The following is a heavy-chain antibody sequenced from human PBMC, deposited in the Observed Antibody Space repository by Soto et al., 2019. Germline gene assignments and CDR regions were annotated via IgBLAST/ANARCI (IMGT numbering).Heavy chain of an antibody. Sequence: GGSLRLSCAASGFTFSSYSMNWVRQAPGKGLEWVSSISGNSNYMYYADSVKGRFTISRDNAKNSLYLQMNSLRAEDTAVYYCAREMIGSGSYDYWGQGILVTVSS. CDR3: AREMIGSGSYDY. CDR1: GFTFSSYS. J-gene: IGHJ4*02. V-gene: IGHV3-21*01. D-gene: IGHD3-10*01. CDR2: ISGNSNYM.